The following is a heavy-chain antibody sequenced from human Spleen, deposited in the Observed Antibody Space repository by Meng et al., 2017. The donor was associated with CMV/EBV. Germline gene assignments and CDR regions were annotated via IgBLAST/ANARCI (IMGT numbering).Heavy chain of an antibody. D-gene: IGHD1-26*01. J-gene: IGHJ5*02. Sequence: SETLSLTCTVSGDSIRSQYWTWIRQPPGKGLEWIGYVSDSGNTNYNPSLKSRVTISEDTSKNQFSLQLRSVTAADTAMFYCARGQVVGATLWFDLWGRGTLVTVSS. CDR3: ARGQVVGATLWFDL. V-gene: IGHV4-59*11. CDR1: GDSIRSQY. CDR2: VSDSGNT.